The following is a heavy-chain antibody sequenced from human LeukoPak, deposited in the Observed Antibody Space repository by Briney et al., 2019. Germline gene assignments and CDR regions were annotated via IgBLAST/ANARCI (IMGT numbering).Heavy chain of an antibody. CDR2: INQDGSEK. CDR1: GFTISSYC. Sequence: GGSLRLSCAASGFTISSYCMSWVRQAPGKGLEWVANINQDGSEKYYVDSVTGRFTISRDNAKNSLYLQMNSLRAEDTAVYYCARGRRGAIEAAGIFDYWGQGTLVTVSS. V-gene: IGHV3-7*01. CDR3: ARGRRGAIEAAGIFDY. D-gene: IGHD6-13*01. J-gene: IGHJ4*02.